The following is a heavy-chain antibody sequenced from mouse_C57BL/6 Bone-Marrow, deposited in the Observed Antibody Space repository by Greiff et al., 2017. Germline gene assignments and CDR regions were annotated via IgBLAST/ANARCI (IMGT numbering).Heavy chain of an antibody. V-gene: IGHV1-4*01. CDR2: INPSSGYT. J-gene: IGHJ3*01. CDR3: ARGGAFAY. CDR1: GYTFTSYT. D-gene: IGHD3-1*01. Sequence: VKVVESGAELARPGASVKMSCKASGYTFTSYTMHWVKQRPGQGLEWIGYINPSSGYTKYNQKFKDKATLTADKSSSTAYMQLSSLTSEDSAVYYCARGGAFAYWGQGTLVTVSA.